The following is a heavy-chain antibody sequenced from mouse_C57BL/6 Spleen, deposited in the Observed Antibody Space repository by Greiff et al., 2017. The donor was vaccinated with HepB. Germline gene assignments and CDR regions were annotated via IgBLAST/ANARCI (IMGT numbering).Heavy chain of an antibody. CDR3: ARSGGYYAAWFAY. D-gene: IGHD2-3*01. J-gene: IGHJ3*01. CDR1: GYTFTSYG. V-gene: IGHV1-81*01. Sequence: VQLQQSGAELARPGASVKLSCKASGYTFTSYGISWVKQRTGQGLEWIGEIYPRSGNNYYNEKFKGKATLTADKSSSTAYMELRSLTSEDSAVYFCARSGGYYAAWFAYWGQGTLVTVSA. CDR2: IYPRSGNN.